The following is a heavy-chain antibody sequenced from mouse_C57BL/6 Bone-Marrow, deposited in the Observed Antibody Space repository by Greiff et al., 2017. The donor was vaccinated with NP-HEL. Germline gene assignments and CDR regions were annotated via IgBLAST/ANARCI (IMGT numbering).Heavy chain of an antibody. CDR1: GYEFSNYW. Sequence: QVQLQQSGAELVKPGASVKISCKASGYEFSNYWMNWVKQRPGKGLEWIGQIYPGDGDTDYNGKFKDKATLTADTSSSTAYMQLSRLTSEDSAVYFCARGAYWGQGTLVTVSA. CDR3: ARGAY. V-gene: IGHV1-80*01. J-gene: IGHJ3*01. CDR2: IYPGDGDT.